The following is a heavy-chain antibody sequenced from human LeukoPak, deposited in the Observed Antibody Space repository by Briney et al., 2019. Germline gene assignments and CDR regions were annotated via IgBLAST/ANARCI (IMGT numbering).Heavy chain of an antibody. Sequence: GGSLTLFCEASGFIFSSYSINWVRQAPGKGLEWVSSISSGGTKIYYADSVKGRFTISRDDVKKSVYLQMNSLRVEDTAVYYCARDFLAAGDYWGQGTQVTVSS. J-gene: IGHJ4*02. V-gene: IGHV3-21*01. D-gene: IGHD6-13*01. CDR2: ISSGGTKI. CDR3: ARDFLAAGDY. CDR1: GFIFSSYS.